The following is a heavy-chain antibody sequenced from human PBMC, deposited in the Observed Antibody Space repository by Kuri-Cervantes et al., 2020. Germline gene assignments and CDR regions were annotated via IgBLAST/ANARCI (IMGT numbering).Heavy chain of an antibody. D-gene: IGHD1-26*01. CDR3: ARDGGSYYISWFDP. CDR2: ISYDGSNK. Sequence: GGSLRLSCAASGFTFSSYGMHWVRQAPGKGLEWVAVISYDGSNKYYADSVKGRFTISRDNSKNTLYLQMNSLRAEDTAVYYCARDGGSYYISWFDPWGQGTLVTVSS. V-gene: IGHV3-30*03. J-gene: IGHJ5*02. CDR1: GFTFSSYG.